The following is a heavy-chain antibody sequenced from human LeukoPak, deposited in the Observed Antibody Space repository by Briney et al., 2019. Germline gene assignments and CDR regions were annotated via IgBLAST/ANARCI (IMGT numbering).Heavy chain of an antibody. V-gene: IGHV3-30*03. Sequence: SGGSLRLSCAASGFTFSSYGMHWVRQAPGKGLEWVAVISYDGSNKYYADSVKGRSTISRDNSKNTLYLQMNSLRAEDTAVYYCARDITLTYYDFWSGYYWGQGTLVTVSS. J-gene: IGHJ4*02. CDR2: ISYDGSNK. CDR1: GFTFSSYG. CDR3: ARDITLTYYDFWSGYY. D-gene: IGHD3-3*01.